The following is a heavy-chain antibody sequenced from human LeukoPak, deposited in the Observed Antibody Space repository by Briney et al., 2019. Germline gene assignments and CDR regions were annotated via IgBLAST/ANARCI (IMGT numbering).Heavy chain of an antibody. J-gene: IGHJ4*02. CDR2: IKSKTDGGTT. D-gene: IGHD6-6*01. Sequence: GGSLRLSCAASAFTFSNDWMSWVRQAPGKGLEWVGHIKSKTDGGTTDYAAPVKGRFTISRDDSKNTLYLQMNSLKTEDTAVYSWTRQQLVCHCWGQGTLVSLFS. CDR1: AFTFSNDW. V-gene: IGHV3-15*01. CDR3: TRQQLVCHC.